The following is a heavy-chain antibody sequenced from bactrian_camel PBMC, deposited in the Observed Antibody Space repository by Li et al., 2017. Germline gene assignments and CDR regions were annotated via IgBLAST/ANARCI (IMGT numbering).Heavy chain of an antibody. CDR2: IAPDGRFT. J-gene: IGHJ6*01. CDR1: ALTFSDTH. D-gene: IGHD5*01. Sequence: HVQLVESGGDLVQPGGSLRLSCAASALTFSDTHMSWVRQAPGKGLEWVARIAPDGRFTPYADSVKGRFTISYNNTEKILYLEMNNLNGEDTALYRCAASWGMTAMAALPRIARDDFGYWGDGTQVTVS. CDR3: AASWGMTAMAALPRIARDDFGY. V-gene: IGHV3S5*01.